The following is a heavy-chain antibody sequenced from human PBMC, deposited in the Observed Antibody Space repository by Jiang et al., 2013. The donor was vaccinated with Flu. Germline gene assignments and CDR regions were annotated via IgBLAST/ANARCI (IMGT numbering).Heavy chain of an antibody. CDR3: ARDGARIAAGGLVD. V-gene: IGHV4-31*03. Sequence: GLVKPSQTLSLTCTVSGASIISNVHYWSWVRQHPGKGLEWIGYIFYTGNTYYNPSLSSRVIISVDTSKNQFSLKLSSVTAADTAVYYCARDGARIAAGGLVDWGQGTLVTVSS. J-gene: IGHJ4*02. D-gene: IGHD6-6*01. CDR2: IFYTGNT. CDR1: GASIISNVHY.